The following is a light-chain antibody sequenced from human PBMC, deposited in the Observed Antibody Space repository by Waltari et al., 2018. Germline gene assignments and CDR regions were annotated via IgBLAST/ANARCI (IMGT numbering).Light chain of an antibody. CDR1: QDISNY. Sequence: DIQMTQSPSSLSASVGDRVTITCQASQDISNYLNWYQQKPGTAPKLLIYDASNLETGVPSRFSGSGSGTDFTFTISSLQPEDIATYYCQQYDNLPPLTFGGGTKLEIK. CDR2: DAS. CDR3: QQYDNLPPLT. V-gene: IGKV1-33*01. J-gene: IGKJ4*01.